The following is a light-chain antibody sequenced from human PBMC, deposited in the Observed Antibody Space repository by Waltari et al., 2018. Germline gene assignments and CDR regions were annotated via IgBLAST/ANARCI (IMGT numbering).Light chain of an antibody. J-gene: IGKJ3*01. CDR3: QHYDDLQFT. CDR2: DAS. CDR1: QDIGKH. Sequence: DIQMTQSPSSLSASVGDRFVITCQASQDIGKHLNCYQQKPGKSTKLLIYDASNLERGVPSRVGGRGYGSPFHFPLSSLQPEDIATYYCQHYDDLQFTFGPWTTVDIK. V-gene: IGKV1-33*01.